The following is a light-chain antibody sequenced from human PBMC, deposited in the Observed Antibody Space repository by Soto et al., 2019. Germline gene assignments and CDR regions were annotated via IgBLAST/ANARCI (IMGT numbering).Light chain of an antibody. V-gene: IGKV3-20*01. CDR2: GAS. J-gene: IGKJ1*01. Sequence: IVLTQSPGTLSLSPGERATLSCRASQSVSSSSITWYQQKPGQAPRLLIYGASTRATGIPDRFSGSGSGTEFTLTISRLETEDFAVYYGKQDGSSGTLGQGTKVDIK. CDR1: QSVSSSS. CDR3: KQDGSSGT.